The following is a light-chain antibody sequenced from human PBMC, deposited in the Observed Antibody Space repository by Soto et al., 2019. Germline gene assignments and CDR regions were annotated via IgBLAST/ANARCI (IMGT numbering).Light chain of an antibody. CDR2: EVS. J-gene: IGLJ2*01. CDR3: SSYAGSNNFVV. CDR1: SSDIGGYNY. Sequence: QSVLTQPPSASGSPGQSVTISCTGTSSDIGGYNYVYWYQQHPGKAPKLMIYEVSKRPSGVPDRFSGSKSGNTASLTVSGLQAADEADYYCSSYAGSNNFVVFGGGTKLPVL. V-gene: IGLV2-8*01.